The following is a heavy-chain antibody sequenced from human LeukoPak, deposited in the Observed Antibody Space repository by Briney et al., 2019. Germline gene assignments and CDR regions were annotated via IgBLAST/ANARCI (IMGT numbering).Heavy chain of an antibody. CDR1: GFTFSNYG. D-gene: IGHD1-26*01. CDR3: ARPLVGPNWFDP. V-gene: IGHV3-30*02. Sequence: GGSLRLSCAASGFTFSNYGMHWVRQAPGKGLEWVAFIRYDGSNKYYADSVKGRFTISRDNSKNTLYVQMNSLRDEDTAVYYCARPLVGPNWFDPWGQGTLVTVSS. CDR2: IRYDGSNK. J-gene: IGHJ5*02.